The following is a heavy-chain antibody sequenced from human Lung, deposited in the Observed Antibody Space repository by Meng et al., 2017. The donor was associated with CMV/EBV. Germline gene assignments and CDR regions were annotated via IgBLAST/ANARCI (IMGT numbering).Heavy chain of an antibody. Sequence: XSXRLSXAASGFTVSSNYMSWVRQAPGKGLEWVSVIYSGGSTYYADSVKGRFTISRDSSKNTLYLQMNSLRAEDTAVYYCARETKYYSFWSGYEDYYYYGMDVWGQGTMVXVSS. CDR1: GFTVSSNY. CDR3: ARETKYYSFWSGYEDYYYYGMDV. J-gene: IGHJ6*02. V-gene: IGHV3-66*02. D-gene: IGHD3-3*01. CDR2: IYSGGST.